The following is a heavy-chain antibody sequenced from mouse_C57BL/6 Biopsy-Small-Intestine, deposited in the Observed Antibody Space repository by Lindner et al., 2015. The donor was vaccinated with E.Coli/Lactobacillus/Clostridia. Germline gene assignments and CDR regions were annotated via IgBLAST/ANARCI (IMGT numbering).Heavy chain of an antibody. J-gene: IGHJ4*01. Sequence: VQLQESGGGLVKPGGSRKLSCAASGFTFSDYGMHWVRQAPEKGLEWVAYISSGSSTIYYADTVKGRFTISRDNAKNTLFLQMTSLRSEDTAMYYCARGDVGLYYAMDYWGQGTSVTVSS. CDR3: ARGDVGLYYAMDY. CDR1: GFTFSDYG. V-gene: IGHV5-17*01. CDR2: ISSGSSTI.